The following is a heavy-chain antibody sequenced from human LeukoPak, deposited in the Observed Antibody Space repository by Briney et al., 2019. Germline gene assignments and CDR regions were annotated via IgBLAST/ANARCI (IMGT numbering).Heavy chain of an antibody. V-gene: IGHV3-30*18. CDR3: AKTGGYYYGSGSYYLDY. CDR2: MSYDGGHK. CDR1: GFTFSSFA. Sequence: GGSLRLSCAASGFTFSSFAMHWVRQAPGKGLEWVAVMSYDGGHKYYADSVKGRFTISRDNSKNTLYLQMNSLRAEDMAIYYCAKTGGYYYGSGSYYLDYWGPGTLVTVS. J-gene: IGHJ4*02. D-gene: IGHD3-10*01.